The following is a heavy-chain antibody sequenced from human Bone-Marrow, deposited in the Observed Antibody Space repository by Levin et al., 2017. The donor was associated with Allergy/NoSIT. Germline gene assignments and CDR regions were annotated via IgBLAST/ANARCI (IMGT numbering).Heavy chain of an antibody. D-gene: IGHD1/OR15-1a*01. CDR1: GGSISGGGYY. J-gene: IGHJ3*01. Sequence: SQTLSLTCTVSGGSISGGGYYWCWIRQHPGKGLEWIGCISYIGSTHYNPSLKSRVTISADTSDKHFSLKMSSVTSADTAVFYCARGTVHGAYDAFDGWGKGTIVTVSS. CDR3: ARGTVHGAYDAFDG. V-gene: IGHV4-31*03. CDR2: ISYIGST.